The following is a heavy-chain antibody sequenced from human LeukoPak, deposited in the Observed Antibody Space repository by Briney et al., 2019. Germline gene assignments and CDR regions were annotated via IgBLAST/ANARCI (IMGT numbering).Heavy chain of an antibody. Sequence: SETLSLTCTVSGYSITSGHYWGWIRQPPGKGLEWIGSISYRGSTYYNPSLKSRVTISVDTSKNQFSLKLNSVTAADTAVYYCARAPDYGDYLRLDFWGQGTLITVSS. V-gene: IGHV4-38-2*02. CDR2: ISYRGST. D-gene: IGHD4-17*01. CDR1: GYSITSGHY. CDR3: ARAPDYGDYLRLDF. J-gene: IGHJ4*02.